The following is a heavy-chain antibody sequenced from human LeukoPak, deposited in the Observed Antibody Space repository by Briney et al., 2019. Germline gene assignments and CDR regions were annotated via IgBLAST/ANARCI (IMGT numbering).Heavy chain of an antibody. CDR3: AKGYCSGGNCAYYFEY. D-gene: IGHD2-15*01. CDR2: ISYGGTNK. CDR1: GFTFNNYS. J-gene: IGHJ4*02. V-gene: IGHV3-30*18. Sequence: GGSLRLSCAASGFTFNNYSMSWVRQAPGKGLEWVAAISYGGTNKYYADSVKGRFTISGDNSKNTMFLQMSSLRAEDTAVYYCAKGYCSGGNCAYYFEYWGQGTLVTVSS.